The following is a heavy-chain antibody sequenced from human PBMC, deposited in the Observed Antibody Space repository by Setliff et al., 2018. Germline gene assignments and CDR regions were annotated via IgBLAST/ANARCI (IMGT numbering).Heavy chain of an antibody. CDR1: GYTFTRNG. D-gene: IGHD3-22*01. CDR3: ASSVDYYDRSGYPYAMDV. Sequence: ASVKVSCKASGYTFTRNGINWVRQAPGQGLEWMGWISVYNGNTHYAQKFQGRVTMTTDTSTTTAYMVLRSLRSDGTAVYYCASSVDYYDRSGYPYAMDVWGQGTTVTVSS. V-gene: IGHV1-18*01. J-gene: IGHJ6*02. CDR2: ISVYNGNT.